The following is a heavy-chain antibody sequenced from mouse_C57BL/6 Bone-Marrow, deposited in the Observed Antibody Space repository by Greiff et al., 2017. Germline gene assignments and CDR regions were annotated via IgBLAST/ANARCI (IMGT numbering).Heavy chain of an antibody. D-gene: IGHD4-1*01. V-gene: IGHV2-2*01. J-gene: IGHJ1*03. CDR1: GFSLTSYG. CDR3: ATNTGTGYFDV. CDR2: IWSGGST. Sequence: QVQLQQSGPGLVQPSQSLSITCTVSGFSLTSYGVHWVRQSPGKGLEWLGVIWSGGSTDYNAAFISRLSISKDNSKSQAFFKMNSLQADDTAIYYCATNTGTGYFDVWGTGTTVTVSS.